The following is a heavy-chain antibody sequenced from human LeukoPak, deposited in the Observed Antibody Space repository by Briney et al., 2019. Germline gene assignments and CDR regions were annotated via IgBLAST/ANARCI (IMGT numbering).Heavy chain of an antibody. Sequence: GGSLRLSCAASGFTFSSYIMNWVRQAPGKGLEWVSYISSSGSGMYYSDSVKGRFTISRDNAKNSLYLQMNYLRAEDTAVYYCARSYSSLIGYWGQGTLVSVSS. D-gene: IGHD6-19*01. CDR2: ISSSGSGM. V-gene: IGHV3-48*03. J-gene: IGHJ4*02. CDR3: ARSYSSLIGY. CDR1: GFTFSSYI.